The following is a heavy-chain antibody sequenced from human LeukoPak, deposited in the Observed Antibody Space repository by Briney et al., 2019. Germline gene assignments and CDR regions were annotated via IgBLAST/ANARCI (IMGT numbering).Heavy chain of an antibody. D-gene: IGHD6-19*01. J-gene: IGHJ4*02. V-gene: IGHV4-59*08. CDR2: IYYSGST. Sequence: PSETLSLTCTVSGGSISNYYWSWIRQPPGKGLEWIGYIYYSGSTNYNPSLKSRVTISLDTSKSQFSLKLNSVTAADTAVYYCARRHSSGWYHFDYWGQGTLVTVSS. CDR3: ARRHSSGWYHFDY. CDR1: GGSISNYY.